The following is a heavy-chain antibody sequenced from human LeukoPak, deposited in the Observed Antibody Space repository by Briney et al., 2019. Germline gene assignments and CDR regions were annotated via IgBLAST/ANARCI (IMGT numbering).Heavy chain of an antibody. D-gene: IGHD5-12*01. Sequence: GASVTVSCKASGYTFTSYYMHWVRQAPGQGLEWMGIINPSGGSTSYAQKFQGRVTMTRDTSTSTVYMELSSLRSEDTGVYYCARDSGYELRVLDYYGMDVWGPGTTVTASS. J-gene: IGHJ6*01. CDR1: GYTFTSYY. V-gene: IGHV1-46*01. CDR2: INPSGGST. CDR3: ARDSGYELRVLDYYGMDV.